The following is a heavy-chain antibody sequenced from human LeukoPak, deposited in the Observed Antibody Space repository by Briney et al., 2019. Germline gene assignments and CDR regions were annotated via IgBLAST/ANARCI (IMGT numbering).Heavy chain of an antibody. J-gene: IGHJ4*02. D-gene: IGHD2-2*01. CDR1: GFTFSNAW. CDR3: TTQWGDCSSTSCYF. CDR2: IKSKTDGGTT. V-gene: IGHV3-15*01. Sequence: GGSLRLSCAASGFTFSNAWMSWVRQAPGKGLEWVGRIKSKTDGGTTDYSAPVKGRFTISRDDSKNTLYLQMNSLKTEDTAVYYCTTQWGDCSSTSCYFWGQGTLVTVPS.